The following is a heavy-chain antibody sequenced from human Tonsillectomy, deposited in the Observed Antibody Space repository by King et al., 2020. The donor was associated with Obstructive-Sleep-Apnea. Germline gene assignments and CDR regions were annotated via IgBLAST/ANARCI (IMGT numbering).Heavy chain of an antibody. J-gene: IGHJ4*02. V-gene: IGHV4-38-2*02. CDR1: GYSISSGYY. CDR2: IYHSGST. CDR3: ARGKEGWYVGV. D-gene: IGHD6-19*01. Sequence: VQLQESGPGLVKPSETLSLTCTVSGYSISSGYYWGWIRQPPGKGLEWIGSIYHSGSTYYNPSLKSRVTISVDTSKNQFSLKLSSVTAADTAVYYCARGKEGWYVGVWGQGTLVTVSS.